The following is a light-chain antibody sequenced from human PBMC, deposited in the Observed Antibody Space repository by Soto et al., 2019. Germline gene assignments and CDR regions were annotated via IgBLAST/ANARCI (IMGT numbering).Light chain of an antibody. Sequence: HSVLTQPPSVSGAPGKRVTISCTGGNSNIGAGYDVNWYQQLPGTAPKLRIYGTNNRPSGVPDGFSGSKSGTSASLAITGIQSEDEADDYCQSYDIRVSGSGVFGGGIKVTVL. V-gene: IGLV1-40*01. CDR3: QSYDIRVSGSGV. CDR1: NSNIGAGYD. CDR2: GTN. J-gene: IGLJ2*01.